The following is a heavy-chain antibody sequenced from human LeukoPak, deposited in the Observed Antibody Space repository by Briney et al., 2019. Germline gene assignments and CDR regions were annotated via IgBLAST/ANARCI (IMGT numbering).Heavy chain of an antibody. Sequence: PSETLSLTCIVSGGSISSYYWSWIRQPPGKGLEWIGYIYYSGSTNYNPSLKSRVTISVDTSKNQFSLKLSSVTAADTAVYYCARHVLCSSTSCPTFPSQGAFDIWGQGTMVTVSS. D-gene: IGHD2-2*01. J-gene: IGHJ3*02. V-gene: IGHV4-59*08. CDR1: GGSISSYY. CDR3: ARHVLCSSTSCPTFPSQGAFDI. CDR2: IYYSGST.